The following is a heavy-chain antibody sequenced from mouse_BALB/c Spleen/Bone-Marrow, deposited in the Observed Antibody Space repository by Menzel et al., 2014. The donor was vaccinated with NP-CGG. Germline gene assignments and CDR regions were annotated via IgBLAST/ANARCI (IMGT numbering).Heavy chain of an antibody. CDR2: INPNNGGT. CDR1: GYTFTEYT. V-gene: IGHV1-22*01. J-gene: IGHJ2*01. Sequence: LKESGPELVKPGPSVKISCKTSGYTFTEYTMHWVKQSHGKSLEWIGSINPNNGGTSYNQKFKGKATLTVDKSSSTAYMELRSLTSEDSAVYYCARRGGYDYWGQGTTLTVSS. CDR3: ARRGGYDY. D-gene: IGHD1-2*01.